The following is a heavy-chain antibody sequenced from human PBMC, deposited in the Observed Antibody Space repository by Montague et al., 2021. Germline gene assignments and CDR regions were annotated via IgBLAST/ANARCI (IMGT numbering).Heavy chain of an antibody. Sequence: SETLSLTCTLFTASFNCGRYRSSRLLHPSGSGLSWFVIIFYNRSTNYNPSLKSPATISVDPSKNQVSLRLSSVTAADTAVYYCTRASIENSHGLGMDYYYDMDVWGQGTTVTVSS. D-gene: IGHD5-18*01. CDR2: IFYNRST. CDR3: TRASIENSHGLGMDYYYDMDV. CDR1: TASFNCGRYR. J-gene: IGHJ6*02. V-gene: IGHV4-61*01.